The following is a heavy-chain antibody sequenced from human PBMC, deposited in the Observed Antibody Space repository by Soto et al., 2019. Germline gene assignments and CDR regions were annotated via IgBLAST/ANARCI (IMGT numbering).Heavy chain of an antibody. CDR2: IWYDGSNK. V-gene: IGHV3-33*01. Sequence: QVQLVESGGGVVQPGRSLRLSCAASGFTFSSYGMHWVRQAPGKGLEWVAVIWYDGSNKYYADSVKGRFTISRDNSKNTLYLQMNSLRAEDTAVYYCAREVNYDFWSGYYHPYYFDYWGQGTLVTVSS. CDR1: GFTFSSYG. J-gene: IGHJ4*02. D-gene: IGHD3-3*01. CDR3: AREVNYDFWSGYYHPYYFDY.